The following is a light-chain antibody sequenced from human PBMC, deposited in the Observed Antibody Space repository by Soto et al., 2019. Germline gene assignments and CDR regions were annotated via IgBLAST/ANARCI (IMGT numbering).Light chain of an antibody. V-gene: IGKV3-20*01. CDR2: GAS. Sequence: EIVLTQSTGTLSLSPGERATLSCRASESVRSSHLAWYQQKPGQAPRLLISGASSRATGIPDRFSGSGSGTDFTLTVSRLEPEDFAVYYCQQYGSSPGTFGQGTKLEI. CDR1: ESVRSSH. CDR3: QQYGSSPGT. J-gene: IGKJ2*01.